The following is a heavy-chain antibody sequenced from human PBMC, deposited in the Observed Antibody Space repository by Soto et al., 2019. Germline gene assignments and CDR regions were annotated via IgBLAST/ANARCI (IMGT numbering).Heavy chain of an antibody. CDR2: IWSHGNQK. Sequence: QVQLVESGGGVVQPGGSLRLSCAPAGFTFSAYGMHWVRQAPGKGLEWVAVIWSHGNQKAEADSVKVRFTISRDNSKNTLFLQMNGLTAEDPAVYFCARDDSGEGRALDVWGQGTMVTVSP. V-gene: IGHV3-33*01. D-gene: IGHD1-1*01. CDR3: ARDDSGEGRALDV. CDR1: GFTFSAYG. J-gene: IGHJ3*01.